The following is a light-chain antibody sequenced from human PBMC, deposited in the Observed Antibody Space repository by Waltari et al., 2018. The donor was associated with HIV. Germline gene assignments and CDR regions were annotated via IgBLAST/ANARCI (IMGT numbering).Light chain of an antibody. V-gene: IGLV1-40*01. CDR3: QSSDSTLSGSV. CDR2: NTT. J-gene: IGLJ2*01. CDR1: RSNIGTHE. Sequence: QSVLTQPPSVSGAPGQRVTLSCTGSRSNIGTHEVHWYQQLPGTAPRLLIYNTTRRTAGVPDRFSGSKSGTSASLAINGLQAEDEADYYCQSSDSTLSGSVFGGGTKLTVV.